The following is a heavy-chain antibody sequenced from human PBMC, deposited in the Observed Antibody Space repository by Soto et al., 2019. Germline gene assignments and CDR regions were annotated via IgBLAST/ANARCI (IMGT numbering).Heavy chain of an antibody. CDR1: RNTFTRYA. V-gene: IGHV1-3*01. CDR3: ARDNYDFWSGSLDP. D-gene: IGHD3-3*01. J-gene: IGHJ5*02. Sequence: GASVKVSCKASRNTFTRYAVHWVRQAPGQRLEWMGWINAGNGSTKYSQNFQGRVTITRDTSASTAYMELSSLRSEDTAVYYCARDNYDFWSGSLDPWGQGTLVTVSS. CDR2: INAGNGST.